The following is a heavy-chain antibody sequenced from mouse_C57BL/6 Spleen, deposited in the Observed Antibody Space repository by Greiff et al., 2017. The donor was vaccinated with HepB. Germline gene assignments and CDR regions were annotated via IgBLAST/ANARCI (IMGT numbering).Heavy chain of an antibody. Sequence: VKLVESGAELVKPGASVKISCKASGYAFSSYWMNWVKQRPGKGLEWIGQIYPGDGDTNYNGKFKGKATLTADKSSSTAYMQLSSLTSEDSAVYFCARGTAQASFDYWGQGTTLTVSS. CDR3: ARGTAQASFDY. V-gene: IGHV1-80*01. D-gene: IGHD3-2*02. CDR1: GYAFSSYW. CDR2: IYPGDGDT. J-gene: IGHJ2*01.